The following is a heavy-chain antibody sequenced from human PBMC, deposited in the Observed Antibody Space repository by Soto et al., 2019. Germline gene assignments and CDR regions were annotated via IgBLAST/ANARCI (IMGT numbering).Heavy chain of an antibody. CDR2: IFPSDSDT. J-gene: IGHJ4*02. CDR1: GYSFASHW. D-gene: IGHD6-19*01. V-gene: IGHV5-51*01. Sequence: EVQLVQSGAEVKKPGESLKISCQVSGYSFASHWIGWVRQMPGKGLEWVGIIFPSDSDTRYSPSFEGQVTISVDTPTSTTYLQWSSLKASDSAIYYCARHGSSGWYDQSDYWGQGTLVTVS. CDR3: ARHGSSGWYDQSDY.